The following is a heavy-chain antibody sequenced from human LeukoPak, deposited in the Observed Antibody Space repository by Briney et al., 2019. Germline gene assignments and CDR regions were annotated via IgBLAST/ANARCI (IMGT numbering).Heavy chain of an antibody. CDR1: GFTFSSYW. V-gene: IGHV3-7*01. CDR3: ARADYDYVWGSYRQYYFDY. J-gene: IGHJ4*02. Sequence: GGSLRLSCAASGFTFSSYWMSWVRQAPGKGLECVANIKQVGREKYYADSVKGRFTISRNNAKNSLHLQMNSLRAEDTAVYYCARADYDYVWGSYRQYYFDYWGQGTLVTVS. CDR2: IKQVGREK. D-gene: IGHD3-16*02.